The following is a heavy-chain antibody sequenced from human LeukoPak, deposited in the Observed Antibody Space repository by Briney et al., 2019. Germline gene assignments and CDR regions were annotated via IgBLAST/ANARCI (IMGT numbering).Heavy chain of an antibody. CDR2: MNPNSGNT. V-gene: IGHV1-8*01. CDR1: GYTFSSYD. D-gene: IGHD6-19*01. CDR3: ARGPRGSGWAHDAFIS. J-gene: IGHJ3*02. Sequence: ASVKLSRKTSGYTFSSYDINWVRQASGQGLEWMGWMNPNSGNTGYAEKFQGRVTMTRDTSINTAYMDLSSLESDDTAVYYCARGPRGSGWAHDAFISGARGQWSPSLQ.